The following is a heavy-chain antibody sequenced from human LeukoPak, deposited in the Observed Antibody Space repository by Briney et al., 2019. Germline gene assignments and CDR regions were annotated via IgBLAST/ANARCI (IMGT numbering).Heavy chain of an antibody. V-gene: IGHV1-18*01. J-gene: IGHJ4*02. CDR1: GYTFTSYG. Sequence: ASVKVSCKASGYTFTSYGISWVRQAPGQGLEWMGWISAYNGNTNYAQELQGRVTMTTDTSTSTAYMELRSLRSDDTAVYYCARDAFPTMTPYFDYWGQGTLVTVSS. CDR3: ARDAFPTMTPYFDY. CDR2: ISAYNGNT. D-gene: IGHD3-22*01.